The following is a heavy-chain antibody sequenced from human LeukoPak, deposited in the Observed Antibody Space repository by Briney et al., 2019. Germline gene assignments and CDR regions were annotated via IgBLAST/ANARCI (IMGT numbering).Heavy chain of an antibody. J-gene: IGHJ4*02. CDR1: GGSISTSSYY. V-gene: IGHV4-39*07. CDR3: ARVPYYYDSSGYYGVEY. CDR2: IFYSGST. Sequence: SETLSLTCTVSGGSISTSSYYWGWVRQPPGKGLEWIGNIFYSGSTYYSPSLKSRVTISLDTSRNQFSLKLNSVTAADTAVYYCARVPYYYDSSGYYGVEYWGQGTLVTVSS. D-gene: IGHD3-22*01.